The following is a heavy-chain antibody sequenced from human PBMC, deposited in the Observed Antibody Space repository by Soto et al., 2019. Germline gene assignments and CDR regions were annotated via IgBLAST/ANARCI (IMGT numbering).Heavy chain of an antibody. J-gene: IGHJ4*02. V-gene: IGHV3-30*18. CDR1: GFTFSSYG. CDR3: AKSRELDY. D-gene: IGHD1-1*01. CDR2: ISYDGSNK. Sequence: GRSLRLSCAASGFTFSSYGMHWVRQAPGKGLEWVAVISYDGSNKYYADSVKGRFTISRDNSKNTLYLQMNSLRAEDTAVYYCAKSRELDYVGQEPLFT.